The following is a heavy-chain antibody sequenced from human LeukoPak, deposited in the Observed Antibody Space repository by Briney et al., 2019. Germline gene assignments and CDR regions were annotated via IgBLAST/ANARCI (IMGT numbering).Heavy chain of an antibody. V-gene: IGHV4-34*01. J-gene: IGHJ4*02. Sequence: PSETLSLTCAVYGGSFSGYYWSWIRQPPGKGLEWIGEINHSGSTNYNPSLKSRVTISVDTSKNQFSLKLSSVTAADTAVYYCAGDGAAGTLDYWGQGTLVTVSP. CDR1: GGSFSGYY. CDR2: INHSGST. CDR3: AGDGAAGTLDY. D-gene: IGHD6-13*01.